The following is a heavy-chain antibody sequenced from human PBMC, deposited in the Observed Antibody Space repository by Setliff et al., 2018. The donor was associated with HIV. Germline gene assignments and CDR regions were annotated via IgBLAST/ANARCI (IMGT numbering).Heavy chain of an antibody. CDR2: IYTSGST. CDR1: GGSISSGSYY. J-gene: IGHJ4*02. CDR3: ASDYAGSGRPFDY. D-gene: IGHD6-19*01. Sequence: PSETLSLTCTVSGGSISSGSYYWSWIRQPAGKGLEWIGRIYTSGSTNFNTSLKSRVTISFDTSTNKFSLKLNSVTAADTAVYYCASDYAGSGRPFDYWGRGTLVTVSS. V-gene: IGHV4-61*02.